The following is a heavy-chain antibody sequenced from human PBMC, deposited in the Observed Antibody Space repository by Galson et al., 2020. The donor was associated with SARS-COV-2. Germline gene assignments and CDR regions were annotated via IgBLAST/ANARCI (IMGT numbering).Heavy chain of an antibody. Sequence: ASVKVSCKASGYTFTNYYIHWVRQAPGQGLEWVGITNPSGDNAIYAQKFQGRVTMTGDTSTSTVYMEVSSVTTEDTAVYYCARGGGVVLAALDYWGQGTPVTVS. J-gene: IGHJ4*02. CDR3: ARGGGVVLAALDY. V-gene: IGHV1-46*01. D-gene: IGHD6-25*01. CDR1: GYTFTNYY. CDR2: TNPSGDNA.